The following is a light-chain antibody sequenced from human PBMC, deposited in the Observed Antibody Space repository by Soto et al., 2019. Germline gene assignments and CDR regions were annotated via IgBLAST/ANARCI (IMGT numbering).Light chain of an antibody. CDR2: GGS. CDR3: QQYENWPWT. V-gene: IGKV3-15*01. Sequence: ERVVTRSPVTLSVSAVEVATLSCMASESVSTNLACYQQRPGQAPRLLIYGGSTRATGVPARFSVSRSGPEFTHTISSLQSEDAAVYYCQQYENWPWTFGQGTKVDIK. CDR1: ESVSTN. J-gene: IGKJ1*01.